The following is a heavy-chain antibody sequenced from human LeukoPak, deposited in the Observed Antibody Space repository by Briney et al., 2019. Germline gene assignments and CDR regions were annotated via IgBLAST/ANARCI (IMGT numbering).Heavy chain of an antibody. Sequence: GGSLRLSCAASGFTFSSYSLNWVRQAPGEGLEWVGRIKSKTDGGTTDYAAPVKGRFTISRDDSKNTLYLQMNSLKTEDTAVYYCTTDSEGVIDYWGQGTLVTVSS. CDR3: TTDSEGVIDY. D-gene: IGHD3-10*01. V-gene: IGHV3-15*01. J-gene: IGHJ4*02. CDR1: GFTFSSYS. CDR2: IKSKTDGGTT.